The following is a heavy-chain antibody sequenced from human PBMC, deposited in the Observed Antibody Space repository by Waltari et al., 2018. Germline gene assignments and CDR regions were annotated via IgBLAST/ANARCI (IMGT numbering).Heavy chain of an antibody. Sequence: EVQLVESGGGLVQPGGSLSLSCEASGFTFSSYRLNWVRQAPGKGLEWVSVISSTSSTIYYAESVKGRFTVSRDKAKNSLYLQMSSLRAEDTAVYYCARGYSSLYYVDYWGQGTLVTVSS. CDR1: GFTFSSYR. CDR2: ISSTSSTI. V-gene: IGHV3-48*01. J-gene: IGHJ4*02. D-gene: IGHD6-13*01. CDR3: ARGYSSLYYVDY.